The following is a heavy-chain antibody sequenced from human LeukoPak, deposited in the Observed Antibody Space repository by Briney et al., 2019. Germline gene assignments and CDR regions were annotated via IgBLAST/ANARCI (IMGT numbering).Heavy chain of an antibody. D-gene: IGHD6-19*01. CDR3: ARDKQWLSAFDI. CDR1: GFTFSSYA. J-gene: IGHJ3*02. V-gene: IGHV3-30*04. Sequence: PGESLRLSCAASGFTFSSYAMHWVRQAPGKGLEWVAVVSYDGSNKYYADSVKGRFTISRDNSKNTLYLQMNSLRAEDTAVYYCARDKQWLSAFDIWGQGTMVTVSS. CDR2: VSYDGSNK.